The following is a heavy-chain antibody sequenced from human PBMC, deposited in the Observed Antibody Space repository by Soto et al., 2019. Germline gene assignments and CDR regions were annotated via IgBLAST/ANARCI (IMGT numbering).Heavy chain of an antibody. CDR3: ARVWGGAFDI. V-gene: IGHV4-59*01. CDR2: SYYSGST. J-gene: IGHJ3*02. Sequence: QVQLQESGPGLVKPSETLSLTCTVSGGSISSYYWSWIRQPPGKGLEWIGYSYYSGSTNYNPSVMSGVTISVDTSKNQFSLKLSSVTAADTAVYYCARVWGGAFDIWGQGTMVTVSS. D-gene: IGHD3-10*01. CDR1: GGSISSYY.